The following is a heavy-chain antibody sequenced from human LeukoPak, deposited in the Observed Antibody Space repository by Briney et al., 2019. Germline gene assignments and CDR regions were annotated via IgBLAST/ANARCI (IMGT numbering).Heavy chain of an antibody. J-gene: IGHJ4*02. CDR3: ARDGEAAGLYFDY. V-gene: IGHV3-7*01. Sequence: GGSLRLSCAVSGFSFNSNWMNWVRQAPGRGLEWVASINQDGSEKYYADSVKGRFIMSRDNAKNSLYLQMNSLRVEDTAIYYCARDGEAAGLYFDYWGQGTLVTVSS. CDR2: INQDGSEK. CDR1: GFSFNSNW. D-gene: IGHD6-13*01.